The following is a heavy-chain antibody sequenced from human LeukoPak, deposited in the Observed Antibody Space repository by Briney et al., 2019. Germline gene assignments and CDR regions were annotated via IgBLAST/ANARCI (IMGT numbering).Heavy chain of an antibody. D-gene: IGHD5-18*01. Sequence: GGSLRLSCVASGFTFHNYEMNWVRQAPGKGLEWVSCISSSGATIYYADAVKGRFTISRDNAKSSLYLQMNSLRAEDTAVYYCTRDAGTRLKYSFGYGDYWGQGALVTVSS. V-gene: IGHV3-48*03. CDR2: ISSSGATI. J-gene: IGHJ4*02. CDR3: TRDAGTRLKYSFGYGDY. CDR1: GFTFHNYE.